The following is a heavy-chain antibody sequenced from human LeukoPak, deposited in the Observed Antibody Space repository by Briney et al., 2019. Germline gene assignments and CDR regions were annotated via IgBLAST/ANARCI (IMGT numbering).Heavy chain of an antibody. CDR2: VGGSASGT. D-gene: IGHD3-10*01. V-gene: IGHV3-23*01. CDR1: GFIFSTYT. CDR3: AKHYGSGTYYNYFTY. Sequence: PGGSLRLSCAASGFIFSTYTMSWVRQAPGKGLEWVSTVGGSASGTFYADFVKGRFTISRDNSKNTLFLQIHSLRAEDTATYYCAKHYGSGTYYNYFTYWGQGTLVSVSS. J-gene: IGHJ4*02.